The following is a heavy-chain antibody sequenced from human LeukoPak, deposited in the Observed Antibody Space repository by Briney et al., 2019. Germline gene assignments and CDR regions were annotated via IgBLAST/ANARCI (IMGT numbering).Heavy chain of an antibody. Sequence: GGSLRLSCAASGFTFSSYEMNWVRQAPGKGLEWVSYISSSGSTIYYAASVKGRFTISRDNAKNSLYLQMSSLRAEDTAVYYCARDWAGFDYWGQGTLVTVSS. J-gene: IGHJ4*02. CDR1: GFTFSSYE. D-gene: IGHD6-19*01. CDR2: ISSSGSTI. CDR3: ARDWAGFDY. V-gene: IGHV3-48*03.